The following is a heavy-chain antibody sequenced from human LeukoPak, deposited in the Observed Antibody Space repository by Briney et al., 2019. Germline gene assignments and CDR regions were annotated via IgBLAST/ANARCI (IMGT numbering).Heavy chain of an antibody. CDR1: GFTFSSHW. CDR2: INSDGSST. CDR3: ATGRSGVWFGELSHYFDY. Sequence: GGSLRLSCAASGFTFSSHWMHWVRQAPGKGLVWVSRINSDGSSTSNADSVKGRFTISRDNAKNTLYLQMNNLRAEDTAVYYCATGRSGVWFGELSHYFDYWGQGTLVTVSS. J-gene: IGHJ4*02. V-gene: IGHV3-74*01. D-gene: IGHD3-10*01.